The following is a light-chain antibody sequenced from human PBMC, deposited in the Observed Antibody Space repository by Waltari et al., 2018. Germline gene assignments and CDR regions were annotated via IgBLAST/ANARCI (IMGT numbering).Light chain of an antibody. CDR2: WAS. J-gene: IGKJ4*01. CDR3: QQYYRVPLT. V-gene: IGKV4-1*01. Sequence: DIVMTQSPDSLAVSLGEGATINCKSSQGSLAGSNHRNSLAWYQQKPGQSPNLLIYWASTRESGVPDRFSGSGSGTDFSLTISSLQAEDVAVYYCQQYYRVPLTFGGGTKIEIK. CDR1: QGSLAGSNHRNS.